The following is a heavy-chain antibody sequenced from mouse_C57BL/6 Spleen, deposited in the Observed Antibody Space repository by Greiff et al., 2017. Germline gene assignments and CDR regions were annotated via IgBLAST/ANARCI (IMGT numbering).Heavy chain of an antibody. D-gene: IGHD2-1*01. CDR1: GYTFTSYW. CDR2: IDPSDSYT. CDR3: ATRNYGDYAMDY. J-gene: IGHJ4*01. Sequence: VKLQQSGAELVMPGASVKLSCKASGYTFTSYWMHWVKQRPGQGLEWIGEIDPSDSYTNYNQKFKGKSTLTVDKSSSTAYMQLSSLTSEDSAVYYCATRNYGDYAMDYWGQGTSVTVSS. V-gene: IGHV1-69*01.